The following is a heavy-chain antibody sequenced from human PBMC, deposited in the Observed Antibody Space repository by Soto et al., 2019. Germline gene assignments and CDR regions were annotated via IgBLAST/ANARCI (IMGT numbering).Heavy chain of an antibody. CDR2: INPNGGGT. J-gene: IGHJ5*02. Sequence: QVQLVQSGAEVKKPGASVKVSCKASGYTFTNYYIHWVRQAPGQGLEWMGWINPNGGGTNYEQKFQGRVTMTRDTSISTVYMELSKLRSDDSAVYYCARDYYGRSVTMSWGQGTLVTVSS. CDR3: ARDYYGRSVTMS. D-gene: IGHD3-10*01. CDR1: GYTFTNYY. V-gene: IGHV1-2*02.